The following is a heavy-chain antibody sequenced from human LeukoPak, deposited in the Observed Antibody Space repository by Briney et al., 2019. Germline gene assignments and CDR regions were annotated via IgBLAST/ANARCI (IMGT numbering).Heavy chain of an antibody. J-gene: IGHJ4*02. V-gene: IGHV1-2*02. CDR3: AREVGGNNVFDY. CDR2: INPNSGDT. Sequence: ASVKVSCKASGYTFTGYYLHWVRQAPGQGLEWMGWINPNSGDTKYAQKFQGRVTMTRDTSISTAYMELSRLRSDDTAVYYCAREVGGNNVFDYWGQGTLVTVSS. CDR1: GYTFTGYY. D-gene: IGHD4-23*01.